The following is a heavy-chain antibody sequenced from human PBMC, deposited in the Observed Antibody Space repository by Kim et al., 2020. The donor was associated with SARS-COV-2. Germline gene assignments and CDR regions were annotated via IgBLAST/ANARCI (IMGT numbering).Heavy chain of an antibody. V-gene: IGHV4-34*01. CDR2: INHSGST. Sequence: SETLSLTCAVYGGSFSGYYWSWIRQPPGKGLEWIGEINHSGSTNYNPSLKSRVTISVDTSKNQFSLKLSSVTAADTAVYYCARARYCSSTSCYTGYYYYYYMDVWGKGTTVTVSS. CDR1: GGSFSGYY. CDR3: ARARYCSSTSCYTGYYYYYYMDV. D-gene: IGHD2-2*02. J-gene: IGHJ6*03.